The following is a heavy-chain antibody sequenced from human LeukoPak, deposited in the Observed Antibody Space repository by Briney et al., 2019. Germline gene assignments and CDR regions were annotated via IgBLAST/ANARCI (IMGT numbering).Heavy chain of an antibody. CDR2: ISAYNGNT. Sequence: GASVKVSCKASGYTFTSYYMHWVRQAPGQGLEWMGWISAYNGNTNYAQKLQGRVTMTTDTSTSTAYMELRSLRSDDTAVYYCARGGYCSGGSCYRPIYYYYYMDVWGKGTTVTVSS. CDR1: GYTFTSYY. V-gene: IGHV1-18*04. CDR3: ARGGYCSGGSCYRPIYYYYYMDV. J-gene: IGHJ6*03. D-gene: IGHD2-15*01.